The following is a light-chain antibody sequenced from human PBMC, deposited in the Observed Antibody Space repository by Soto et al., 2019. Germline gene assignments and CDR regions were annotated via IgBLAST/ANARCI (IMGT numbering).Light chain of an antibody. CDR3: AAWDDRLSDLL. V-gene: IGLV1-44*01. CDR1: NSNIGSNP. CDR2: SNY. J-gene: IGLJ2*01. Sequence: QSVLAQPPSASGTPGQRVTISCSGSNSNIGSNPVHWYQQFPGTAPKVLIYSNYQRPSGVPDRFSGSKSGTSASLAISGLQSEDEADYHCAAWDDRLSDLLFGGGTKVTV.